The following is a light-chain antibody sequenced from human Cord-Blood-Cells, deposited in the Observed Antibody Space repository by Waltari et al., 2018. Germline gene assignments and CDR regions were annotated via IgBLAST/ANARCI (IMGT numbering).Light chain of an antibody. V-gene: IGLV2-14*01. Sequence: QYALTQPASVSGSPGQSITISCTGTSSDVGGYNYVSWYQQHPGKAPKLMIYDVSKRPSGVSNRFPGSKSGNTASLTISGLQAEDEADYYCSSYTSSSTRVFGGGTKLTVL. CDR1: SSDVGGYNY. J-gene: IGLJ3*02. CDR3: SSYTSSSTRV. CDR2: DVS.